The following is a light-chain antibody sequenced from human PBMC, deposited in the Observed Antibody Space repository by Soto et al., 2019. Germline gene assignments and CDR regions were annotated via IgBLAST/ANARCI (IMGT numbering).Light chain of an antibody. CDR2: DAS. Sequence: DIHMTQSPSTLSASVGDRVTITCRASQSISSSLAWYQQKPGKAPKLLIYDASSFESGVPSRFSGSGSGTEFTLTISSLQPDDFATYYCQQRSNWPPWTFGQGTKVEIK. V-gene: IGKV1-5*01. J-gene: IGKJ1*01. CDR1: QSISSS. CDR3: QQRSNWPPWT.